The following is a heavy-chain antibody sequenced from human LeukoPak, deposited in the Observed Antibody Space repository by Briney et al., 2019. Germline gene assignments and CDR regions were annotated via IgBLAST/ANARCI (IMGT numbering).Heavy chain of an antibody. D-gene: IGHD6-6*01. J-gene: IGHJ4*02. CDR2: IYYSGST. Sequence: NTSETLSLTCTVSGGSISSGGYYWSWIRQHPGKGLEWIGYIYYSGSTYYNPSLKSRVTISVDTSKNQFSLRLNSVTAADTAVYYCARASAYSSSSGVNYWDQGTLVTVSS. CDR1: GGSISSGGYY. CDR3: ARASAYSSSSGVNY. V-gene: IGHV4-31*03.